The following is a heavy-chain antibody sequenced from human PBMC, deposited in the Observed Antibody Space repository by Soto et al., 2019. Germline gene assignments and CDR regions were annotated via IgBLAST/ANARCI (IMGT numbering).Heavy chain of an antibody. CDR3: TRLYCGGDGDFDS. Sequence: EVQLVESGGGLVQPGGSLKLSCAASGFTFSGSAMHWVRQASGKGLEWVGRIRDKANSYATAYTASVKGRFTISRDDSKNTAYQQMNSLKTEGTAGYYCTRLYCGGDGDFDSWGPGNLVTVSS. V-gene: IGHV3-73*02. CDR1: GFTFSGSA. J-gene: IGHJ4*02. CDR2: IRDKANSYAT. D-gene: IGHD2-21*02.